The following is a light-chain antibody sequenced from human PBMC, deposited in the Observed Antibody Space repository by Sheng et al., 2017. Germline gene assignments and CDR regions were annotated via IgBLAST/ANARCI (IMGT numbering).Light chain of an antibody. V-gene: IGKV1-27*01. CDR1: QGISNY. Sequence: DIQMTQSPSSLSASVGDRVTITCRASQGISNYLAWYQQKPGKVPKLVIYAASTLQSGVPSRFSGSGSGTDFTLTISSLQPEDIATYYCQKYNSAPLTTFGQGTKVE. J-gene: IGKJ1*01. CDR2: AAS. CDR3: QKYNSAPLTT.